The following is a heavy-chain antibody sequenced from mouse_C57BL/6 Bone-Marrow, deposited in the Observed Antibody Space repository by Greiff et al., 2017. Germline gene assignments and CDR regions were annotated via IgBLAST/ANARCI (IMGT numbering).Heavy chain of an antibody. CDR1: GFNINDDY. D-gene: IGHD2-3*01. Sequence: VQLKESGAELVRPGASVKLSCTASGFNINDDYIHWVKQRHEQGLEWIGWIDPEIGDTEYASKFQGKATITSDTSSNTAYLQLSSLTSKDTAVYYCSSCDGDYFDFGGQGTPLTVAS. J-gene: IGHJ2*01. CDR2: IDPEIGDT. CDR3: SSCDGDYFDF. V-gene: IGHV14-4*01.